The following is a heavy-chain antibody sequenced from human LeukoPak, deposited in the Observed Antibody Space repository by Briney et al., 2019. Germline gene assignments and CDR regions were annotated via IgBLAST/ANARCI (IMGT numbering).Heavy chain of an antibody. CDR2: ISSTSITM. CDR3: ARETILAVAGDF. V-gene: IGHV3-48*01. D-gene: IGHD6-19*01. J-gene: IGHJ4*02. CDR1: GFTFNRNN. Sequence: PGGSLRLSCAASGFTFNRNNMNWVRQAPGKGLEWVSYISSTSITMYYADSVKGRFTISRDNAKNSLYLQMNGLRADDTAVYYCARETILAVAGDFWGQGTLVNVSS.